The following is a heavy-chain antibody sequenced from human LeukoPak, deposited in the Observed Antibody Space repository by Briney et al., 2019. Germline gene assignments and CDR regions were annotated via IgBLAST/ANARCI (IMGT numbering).Heavy chain of an antibody. J-gene: IGHJ4*02. CDR1: GYTFTGYY. CDR3: ALKGRYSYGYGY. V-gene: IGHV1-2*04. CDR2: INPNSGGT. D-gene: IGHD5-18*01. Sequence: ASVKVPCKASGYTFTGYYMHWVRQAPGQGLEWMGWINPNSGGTNYAQKFQGWVTMTRDTSISTAYMELSRLRSDDTAVYYCALKGRYSYGYGYWGQGTLVTVSS.